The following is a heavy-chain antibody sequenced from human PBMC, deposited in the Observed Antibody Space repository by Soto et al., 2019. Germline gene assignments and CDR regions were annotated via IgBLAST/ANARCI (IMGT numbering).Heavy chain of an antibody. V-gene: IGHV1-69*12. Sequence: QVQLVQSGAEVKKPGSSVKVSCKASGGTFSSYAISWVRQAPGQGLEWMGGIIPIFGTPNHAQKFQGRVTTTADEARRAAYMGCGSLRAADTAVYYCARQIHDYYDSSGQQDWFDPWGQGALVTVSS. CDR1: GGTFSSYA. J-gene: IGHJ5*02. D-gene: IGHD3-22*01. CDR2: IIPIFGTP. CDR3: ARQIHDYYDSSGQQDWFDP.